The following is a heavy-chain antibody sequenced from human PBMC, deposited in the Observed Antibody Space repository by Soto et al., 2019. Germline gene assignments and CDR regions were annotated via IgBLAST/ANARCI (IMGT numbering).Heavy chain of an antibody. CDR3: ARPGVLAAAGFLEDYGIDV. J-gene: IGHJ6*02. Sequence: PPETLSLTCTVSGGSISSSSYYWGWIRQPPGKGLEWIGSIYYSGSTYYNPSLKSRVTISVDTSKNQFSLKLSSVTAADTAVYYCARPGVLAAAGFLEDYGIDVWGQGTTVTVSS. CDR1: GGSISSSSYY. D-gene: IGHD6-13*01. CDR2: IYYSGST. V-gene: IGHV4-39*01.